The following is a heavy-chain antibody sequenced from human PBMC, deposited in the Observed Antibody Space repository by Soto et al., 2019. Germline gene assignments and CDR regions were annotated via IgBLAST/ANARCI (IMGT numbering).Heavy chain of an antibody. CDR3: AREAGYDFWSGYSLNWFDP. J-gene: IGHJ5*02. CDR2: ISSSSSTI. V-gene: IGHV3-48*02. Sequence: GGSVRLSCAASGFTFSSYSMNWVRQAPGKGLEWVSYISSSSSTIYYADSVKGRFTISRDNAKNSLYLQMNSLRDEDTAVYYCAREAGYDFWSGYSLNWFDPWGQGTLVTVSS. CDR1: GFTFSSYS. D-gene: IGHD3-3*01.